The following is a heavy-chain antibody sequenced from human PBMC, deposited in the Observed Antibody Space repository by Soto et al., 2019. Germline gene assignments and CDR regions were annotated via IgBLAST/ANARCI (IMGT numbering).Heavy chain of an antibody. CDR1: GASVTFGNFY. D-gene: IGHD2-21*02. V-gene: IGHV4-61*10. CDR3: ARGDAINWFDP. J-gene: IGHJ5*02. CDR2: ISYTGTT. Sequence: PSETLSLTCIVSGASVTFGNFYWAWIRRPSAKALESIADISYTGTTNYNPSLQTRVTIGVDTSMNQFSLRLTSVPAADTAVYYCARGDAINWFDPWGQGTLVTLSP.